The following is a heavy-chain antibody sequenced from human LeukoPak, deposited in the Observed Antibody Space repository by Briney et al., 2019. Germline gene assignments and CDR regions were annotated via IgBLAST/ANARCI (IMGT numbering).Heavy chain of an antibody. Sequence: SETLSLTCTVSGGSISRYYWSWIRQPPGKGLEWIGYKDYSGSTNYNRSLKSRVTISVDTSKNQFSLKLSSVTAADTAVYYCARDLGGSGSLDYWGQGTLVTVSS. CDR1: GGSISRYY. V-gene: IGHV4-59*01. J-gene: IGHJ4*02. D-gene: IGHD3-10*01. CDR2: KDYSGST. CDR3: ARDLGGSGSLDY.